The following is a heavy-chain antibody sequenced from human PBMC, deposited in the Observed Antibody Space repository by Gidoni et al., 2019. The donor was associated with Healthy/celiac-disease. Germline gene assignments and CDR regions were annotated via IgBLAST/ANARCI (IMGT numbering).Heavy chain of an antibody. CDR3: ARTKSRGYTYGPAYYFDY. CDR1: EFPLRYARMG. Sequence: QVTLKESGPVLVKTTETPPLPCTASEFPLRYARMGVNCLRQPPGKALEWLAHIFSNDEKSYSTSLKSRLTISKDTSKSQVVLTMTNMDPVDTATYYCARTKSRGYTYGPAYYFDYWGQVTLVTVSS. D-gene: IGHD5-18*01. CDR2: IFSNDEK. V-gene: IGHV2-26*01. J-gene: IGHJ4*02.